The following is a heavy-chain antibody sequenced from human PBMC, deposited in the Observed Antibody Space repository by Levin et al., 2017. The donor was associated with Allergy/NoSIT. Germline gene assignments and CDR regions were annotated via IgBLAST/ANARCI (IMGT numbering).Heavy chain of an antibody. CDR3: ARGRRAWGHSSGWYNPKVPIDY. CDR1: GGSFSGYY. CDR2: INHSGST. V-gene: IGHV4-34*01. J-gene: IGHJ4*02. D-gene: IGHD6-19*01. Sequence: PSETLSLTCAVYGGSFSGYYWSWIRQPPGKGLEWIGEINHSGSTNYNPSLKSRVTISVDTSKNQFSLKLSSVTAADTAVYYCARGRRAWGHSSGWYNPKVPIDYWGQGTLVTVSS.